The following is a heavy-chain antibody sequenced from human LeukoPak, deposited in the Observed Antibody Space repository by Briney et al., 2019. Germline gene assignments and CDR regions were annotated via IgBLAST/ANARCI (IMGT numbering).Heavy chain of an antibody. V-gene: IGHV4-30-4*01. CDR1: GGSISSGDYY. Sequence: TSETLSLTCTVSGGSISSGDYYWSWIRQPPGKGLEWIGYIYYSGSTYYNPSLKSRVTISVDTSKNQFSLKLSSVTAADTAVYYCARRGSDCSGGSCYSRAFDIWGQGTMVTVSS. J-gene: IGHJ3*02. D-gene: IGHD2-15*01. CDR3: ARRGSDCSGGSCYSRAFDI. CDR2: IYYSGST.